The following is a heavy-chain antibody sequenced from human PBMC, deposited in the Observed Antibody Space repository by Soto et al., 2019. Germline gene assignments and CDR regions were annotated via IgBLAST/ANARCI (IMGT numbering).Heavy chain of an antibody. CDR2: ISGSGDST. Sequence: PGGSLRLSCAASGFTFSSYAMSWVRQAPGKGLEWVSGISGSGDSTYYADSVKGRFTISRDNSKNTLYLQMNSLRAEDTAVDYCATGVPGIAVAGTGYFQHWGQGT. CDR3: ATGVPGIAVAGTGYFQH. CDR1: GFTFSSYA. D-gene: IGHD6-19*01. V-gene: IGHV3-23*01. J-gene: IGHJ1*01.